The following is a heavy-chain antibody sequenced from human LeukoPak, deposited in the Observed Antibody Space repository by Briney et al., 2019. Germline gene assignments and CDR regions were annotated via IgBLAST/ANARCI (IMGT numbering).Heavy chain of an antibody. Sequence: GASVKVSCKASGYTFTSYDINWVRQATGQGLEWMASMNPNSGNTLFAQNFRGRVTITRSTSMSTAYMELSSLRSQDTAVYYCARADSLGASFHYWGQGTLVTVSS. J-gene: IGHJ4*02. V-gene: IGHV1-8*03. D-gene: IGHD1-26*01. CDR1: GYTFTSYD. CDR2: MNPNSGNT. CDR3: ARADSLGASFHY.